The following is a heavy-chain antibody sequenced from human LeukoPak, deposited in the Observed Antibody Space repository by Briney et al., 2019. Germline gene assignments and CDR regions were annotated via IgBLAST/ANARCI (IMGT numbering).Heavy chain of an antibody. CDR1: GGTFNSYA. CDR3: AREDDTGRYMGDDAFDI. J-gene: IGHJ3*02. Sequence: GASVKVSCKASGGTFNSYAISWVRQAPGQGLEWMGGIIPMSDTVNYPQKFRGRLTITADIPTSTVYMELSSLRSEDTAVYYCAREDDTGRYMGDDAFDIWGQGTMVTVSS. V-gene: IGHV1-69*06. D-gene: IGHD1-26*01. CDR2: IIPMSDTV.